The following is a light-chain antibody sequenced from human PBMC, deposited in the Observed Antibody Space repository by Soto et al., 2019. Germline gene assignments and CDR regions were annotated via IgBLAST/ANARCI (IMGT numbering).Light chain of an antibody. Sequence: DIQMTQSPSTLSASVGDRVTISCRASQSIDSWLAWYQQKPATPPNLLIYKASNLQSGVPSRFSGSGSGTDFTLTISSLQPDDFATYFCQQYSTYWTFGQGTKVEIK. CDR1: QSIDSW. CDR3: QQYSTYWT. CDR2: KAS. J-gene: IGKJ1*01. V-gene: IGKV1-5*03.